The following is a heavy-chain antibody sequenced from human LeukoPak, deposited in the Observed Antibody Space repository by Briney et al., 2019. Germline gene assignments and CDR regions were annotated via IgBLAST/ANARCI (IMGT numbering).Heavy chain of an antibody. CDR1: GGSISSYY. CDR3: ARHNRDYPLFDH. V-gene: IGHV4-59*08. Sequence: SETLSLTCTVSGGSISSYYWSWIRQPPGKGLEWIAYIYSSGSTSYNPSLKSRVTISVDTSKNQFSPKVTSVTAADTAVYYCARHNRDYPLFDHWGQGTLVTVSS. J-gene: IGHJ4*02. D-gene: IGHD4-17*01. CDR2: IYSSGST.